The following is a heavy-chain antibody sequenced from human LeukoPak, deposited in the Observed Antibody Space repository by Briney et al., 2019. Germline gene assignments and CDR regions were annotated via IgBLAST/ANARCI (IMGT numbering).Heavy chain of an antibody. D-gene: IGHD3-22*01. J-gene: IGHJ4*02. CDR3: ARSGYRHPYHFDS. V-gene: IGHV3-53*01. CDR1: GFSVRTTY. Sequence: GGSLRLSCAASGFSVRTTYMSWVRQAPGKGLEWVSVLYTGGGTDHADSVKGRFTISRDNSKNTLSLQMNSLRAEDTAIYYCARSGYRHPYHFDSWGQGTLVTVSS. CDR2: LYTGGGT.